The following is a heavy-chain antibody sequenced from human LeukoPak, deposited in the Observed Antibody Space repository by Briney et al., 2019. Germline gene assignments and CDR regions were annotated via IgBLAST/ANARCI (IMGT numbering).Heavy chain of an antibody. CDR3: ARAHSSSSTFDF. CDR2: IWYDGSKK. V-gene: IGHV3-33*01. CDR1: GFTFSDYG. D-gene: IGHD6-6*01. J-gene: IGHJ4*02. Sequence: PGGSLRLSCAASGFTFSDYGIRWVRQAPGQGLEWVALIWYDGSKKYYADSVKGRFTMSRDNTKNTLYLQLNSLRDDDTAVYYCARAHSSSSTFDFWGQGTLVTVSS.